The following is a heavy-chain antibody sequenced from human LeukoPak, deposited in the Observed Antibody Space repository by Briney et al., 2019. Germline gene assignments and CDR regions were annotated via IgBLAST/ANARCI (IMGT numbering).Heavy chain of an antibody. CDR1: GFILSNYC. V-gene: IGHV3-7*01. Sequence: GGSLRLSCGASGFILSNYCMSWVRQAPGEGLEGVGNIEPDWSENKSVNSVTGRFTFSRDNAKNSLDLQMNSLRAEDTAVYYCARVPTPLGSGLFDYWGRGGLVTVSP. J-gene: IGHJ4*02. CDR3: ARVPTPLGSGLFDY. CDR2: IEPDWSEN. D-gene: IGHD3-10*01.